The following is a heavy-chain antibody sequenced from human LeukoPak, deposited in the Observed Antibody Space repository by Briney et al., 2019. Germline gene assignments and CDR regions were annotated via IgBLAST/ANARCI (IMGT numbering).Heavy chain of an antibody. Sequence: PSETLSLTCTVSGGSISSYYWSWIRQPPGKGLEWIGYIYYSGSTNYNPSLKSRVTISVDTSKNQFSLKLSSVTAADTAVYYCARDANGDYGNTFHIWGQGTLLTVSS. D-gene: IGHD4-17*01. CDR3: ARDANGDYGNTFHI. CDR2: IYYSGST. V-gene: IGHV4-59*01. CDR1: GGSISSYY. J-gene: IGHJ3*02.